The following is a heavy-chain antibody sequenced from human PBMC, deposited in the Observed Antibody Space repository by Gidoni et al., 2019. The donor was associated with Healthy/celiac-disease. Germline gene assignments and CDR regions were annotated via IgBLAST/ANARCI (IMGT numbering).Heavy chain of an antibody. D-gene: IGHD1-26*01. V-gene: IGHV5-51*01. CDR1: GYSFTSYW. CDR2: IYPGDSDT. CDR3: ARLLGIVATKYYYYYMDV. J-gene: IGHJ6*03. Sequence: EVQLVQSGAEVQKPGESLQISCKGSGYSFTSYWIGWVRQMPGKGLEWMGMIYPGDSDTRYSPSVQGQVTISADKSISTAYLQWSSLKASDTAMYYCARLLGIVATKYYYYYMDVWGKGTTVTVSS.